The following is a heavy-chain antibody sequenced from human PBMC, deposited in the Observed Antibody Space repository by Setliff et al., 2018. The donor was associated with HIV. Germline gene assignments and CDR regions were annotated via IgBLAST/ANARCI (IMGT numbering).Heavy chain of an antibody. CDR2: FDPEDVET. Sequence: ASVKVSCKVSGYTPAELSIHWVRQAPGKGLEWTGGFDPEDVETVYAQKFQGRVTMTEDTSTDTAYMELSSLRSEDTAVYYCATVRRYYYDSSGQEYFQHWGQGTLVTVSS. D-gene: IGHD3-22*01. V-gene: IGHV1-24*01. J-gene: IGHJ1*01. CDR1: GYTPAELS. CDR3: ATVRRYYYDSSGQEYFQH.